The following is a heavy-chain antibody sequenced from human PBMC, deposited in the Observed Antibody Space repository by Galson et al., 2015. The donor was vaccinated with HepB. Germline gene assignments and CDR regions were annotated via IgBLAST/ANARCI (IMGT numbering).Heavy chain of an antibody. J-gene: IGHJ4*02. CDR3: ARGLPLDY. V-gene: IGHV3-30*04. CDR1: GFTFSSYA. Sequence: SLRLSCAASGFTFSSYAMHWVRQAPGKGLEWVAVISYDGSNKYYADSVKGRFTISRDNSKNTLYLQMNSLRAEDTAVYYCARGLPLDYWGQGTLVTVSS. CDR2: ISYDGSNK.